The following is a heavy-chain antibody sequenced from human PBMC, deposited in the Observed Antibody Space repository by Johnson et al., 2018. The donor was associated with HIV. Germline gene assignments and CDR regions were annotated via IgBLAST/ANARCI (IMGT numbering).Heavy chain of an antibody. V-gene: IGHV3-72*01. CDR3: VRDSSGYSGFDI. CDR1: GFTFSDHY. Sequence: LVESGGGLVQPGGSLRLSCAASGFTFSDHYMDWVRQAPGKGLEWVGRSKNKANSYTTEYAASVKGRFTISRDDSKNSLSLQMNSLKPEDTAVYYCVRDSSGYSGFDIWGQGTMVTVSS. J-gene: IGHJ3*02. CDR2: SKNKANSYTT. D-gene: IGHD3-22*01.